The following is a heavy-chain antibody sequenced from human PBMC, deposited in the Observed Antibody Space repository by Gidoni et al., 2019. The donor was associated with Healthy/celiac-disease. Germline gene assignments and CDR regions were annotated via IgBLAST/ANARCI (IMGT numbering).Heavy chain of an antibody. D-gene: IGHD6-13*01. CDR1: GFTVSSYA. Sequence: EVQLVESGGGLVQPGGSLRLSCAASGFTVSSYAISWVRQAPGKGLEWVSAISGSGGSTYYADSVKGRFTISRDNSKNTLYLQMNSLRAEDTAVYYCAKDLTYSSSPKGHFAYWGQGTLVTVSS. V-gene: IGHV3-23*04. CDR3: AKDLTYSSSPKGHFAY. J-gene: IGHJ4*02. CDR2: ISGSGGST.